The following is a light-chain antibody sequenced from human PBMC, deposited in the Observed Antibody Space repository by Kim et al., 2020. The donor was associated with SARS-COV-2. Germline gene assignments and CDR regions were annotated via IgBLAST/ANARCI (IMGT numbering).Light chain of an antibody. Sequence: PGKTDRLTCGGNNIGSKSVDWDQQKPGQAPVLGVYDDSDRPSGIPERFSGSNSGNTATLTISRVEAGDEADYYCQVWDSSSDPYVVFGGGTQLTVL. CDR3: QVWDSSSDPYVV. V-gene: IGLV3-21*03. CDR1: NIGSKS. J-gene: IGLJ2*01. CDR2: DDS.